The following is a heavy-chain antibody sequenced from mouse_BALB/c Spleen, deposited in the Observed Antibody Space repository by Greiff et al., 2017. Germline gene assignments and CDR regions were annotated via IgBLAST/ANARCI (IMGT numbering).Heavy chain of an antibody. D-gene: IGHD1-1*01. V-gene: IGHV1S22*01. CDR1: GYTFTSYW. CDR3: TRWSTVGPFDY. CDR2: IYPGSGST. J-gene: IGHJ2*01. Sequence: LKQPGSELVRPGASVKLSCTASGYTFTSYWMHWVKQRPGQGLEWIGNIYPGSGSTNYDEKFKSKATLTVDTSSSTAYMQLSSLTSEDSAVYYCTRWSTVGPFDYWGQGTTLTVSS.